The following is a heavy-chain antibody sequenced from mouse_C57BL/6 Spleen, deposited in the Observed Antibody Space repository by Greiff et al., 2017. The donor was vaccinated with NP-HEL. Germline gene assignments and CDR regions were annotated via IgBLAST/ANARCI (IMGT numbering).Heavy chain of an antibody. V-gene: IGHV1-61*01. CDR3: ARGGRQLRLGDY. Sequence: VQLQQPGAELVRPGSSVKLSCKASGYTFTSYWMDWVKQRPGQGLEWIGNIYPSDSETHYNQKFKDKATLTVDKSSSTAYMQLSSLTSEDSAVYYCARGGRQLRLGDYWGQGTTLTVSS. CDR2: IYPSDSET. J-gene: IGHJ2*01. D-gene: IGHD3-2*02. CDR1: GYTFTSYW.